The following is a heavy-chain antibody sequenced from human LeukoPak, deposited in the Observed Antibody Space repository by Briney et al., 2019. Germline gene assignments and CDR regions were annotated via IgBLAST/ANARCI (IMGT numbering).Heavy chain of an antibody. CDR1: GGSISSYY. J-gene: IGHJ4*02. CDR3: ARGTIDLDYYGSGSYGKLDY. V-gene: IGHV4-59*01. Sequence: SETLSLTCTVSGGSISSYYWSWIRQPPGKGLEWIGYIYYSGSTNYNPSLKSRVTISLDTSKNQFSLKLSSVTAADTAVYYCARGTIDLDYYGSGSYGKLDYWGQGTLVTVSS. D-gene: IGHD3-10*01. CDR2: IYYSGST.